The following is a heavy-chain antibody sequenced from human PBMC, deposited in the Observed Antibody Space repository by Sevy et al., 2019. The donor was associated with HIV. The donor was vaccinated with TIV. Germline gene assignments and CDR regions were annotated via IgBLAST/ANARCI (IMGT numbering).Heavy chain of an antibody. J-gene: IGHJ1*01. D-gene: IGHD1-26*01. CDR1: GFIFSNFA. Sequence: GGSLRLSCTVSGFIFSNFAMHWDRQAPGKGLEWVAVTSYDGSHKYYADSVKGRFTVSRDNSRNILSLEMNSLRRDDTAVYYCARGENDDEFFQYWGQGTLVTVSS. CDR3: ARGENDDEFFQY. CDR2: TSYDGSHK. V-gene: IGHV3-30*04.